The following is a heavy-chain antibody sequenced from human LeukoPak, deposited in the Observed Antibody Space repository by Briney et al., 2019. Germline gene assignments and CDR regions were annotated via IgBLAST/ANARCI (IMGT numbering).Heavy chain of an antibody. J-gene: IGHJ4*02. V-gene: IGHV3-23*01. D-gene: IGHD3-10*01. CDR2: ISGSGGST. Sequence: GGSLRLSCAASGFTFSSYAMSWVRQAPGKGLEWVSAISGSGGSTYYADSVKGRFTISRDNSKNTLYLQMNSLRAEDTAVYYCAKNGAMVRGVGDFDYWGQGTLVTVSS. CDR3: AKNGAMVRGVGDFDY. CDR1: GFTFSSYA.